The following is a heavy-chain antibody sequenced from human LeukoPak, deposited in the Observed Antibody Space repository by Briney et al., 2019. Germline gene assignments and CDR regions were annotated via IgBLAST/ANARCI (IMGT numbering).Heavy chain of an antibody. Sequence: GGSLRLSCAASGFTFSSYSMNWVRQAPGKGLEWVSSISSSSSYIYYADSVKGRFTISRDNAKNSLYLQMNSLRAEDTAVYYCARDSSSWFAGYWGQGTLVTVSS. D-gene: IGHD6-13*01. CDR2: ISSSSSYI. V-gene: IGHV3-21*01. CDR3: ARDSSSWFAGY. CDR1: GFTFSSYS. J-gene: IGHJ4*02.